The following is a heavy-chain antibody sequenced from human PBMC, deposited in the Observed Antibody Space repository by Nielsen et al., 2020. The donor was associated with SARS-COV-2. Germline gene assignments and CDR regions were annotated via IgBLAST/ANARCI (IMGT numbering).Heavy chain of an antibody. CDR1: GFTFSSYA. D-gene: IGHD2-15*01. CDR2: ISGSGAST. CDR3: ARDIGDF. J-gene: IGHJ3*01. Sequence: GESLKISCAASGFTFSSYAMSWVRQAPGKGLEWVSSISGSGASTYYADSVKGRFTISRDNAKNSLYLQMNSLRADDTAVYFCARDIGDFWGQGTVVTVSS. V-gene: IGHV3-23*01.